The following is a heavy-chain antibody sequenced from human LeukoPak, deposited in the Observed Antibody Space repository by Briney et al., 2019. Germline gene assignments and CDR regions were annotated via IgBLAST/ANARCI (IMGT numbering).Heavy chain of an antibody. CDR2: VYYSGNT. D-gene: IGHD2-2*01. CDR1: GGSISNSDSY. CDR3: ASSPRLTTSWFLFDS. J-gene: IGHJ5*01. Sequence: SETLSLTCAVSGGSISNSDSYWGWIRQPPGKGLEWIGGVYYSGNTYYNPSLKSRVTISVDTSKHQFSLRLSSVTAADTAVYYCASSPRLTTSWFLFDSWGHGTLVTVSS. V-gene: IGHV4-39*01.